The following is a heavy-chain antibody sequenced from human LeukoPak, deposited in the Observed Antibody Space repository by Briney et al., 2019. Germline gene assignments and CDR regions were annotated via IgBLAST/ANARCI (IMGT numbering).Heavy chain of an antibody. D-gene: IGHD2-15*01. J-gene: IGHJ3*02. CDR1: GGSFSSYY. V-gene: IGHV4-59*10. Sequence: PSETLSLTCAVYGGSFSSYYWSWIRQPAGKGLEWIGRIYTSGSTNYNPSLKSRVTMSVDTSKNQFSLKLSSVTAADTAVYYCARSELSCSGGSCPTRYAFDIWGQGTVVTASS. CDR2: IYTSGST. CDR3: ARSELSCSGGSCPTRYAFDI.